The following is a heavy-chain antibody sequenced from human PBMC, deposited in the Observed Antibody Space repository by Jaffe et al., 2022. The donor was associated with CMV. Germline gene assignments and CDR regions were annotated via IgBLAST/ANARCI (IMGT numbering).Heavy chain of an antibody. CDR1: GFTFSDFA. D-gene: IGHD1-1*01. CDR2: LSRSGDST. CDR3: TKAGESWNLIRAFVD. Sequence: EVQLLESGGDLVQPGGSLRLACAASGFTFSDFAMYWVRQAPGKGLEWVSALSRSGDSTYYADSVKGRFTISRDNSKNILYLQMNTLTTEDTAVYYCTKAGESWNLIRAFVDWGPGTLVAVSS. V-gene: IGHV3-23*01. J-gene: IGHJ4*02.